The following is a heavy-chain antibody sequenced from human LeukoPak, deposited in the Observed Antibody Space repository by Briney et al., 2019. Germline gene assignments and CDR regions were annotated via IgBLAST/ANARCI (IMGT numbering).Heavy chain of an antibody. J-gene: IGHJ4*02. CDR2: IYPGGSDT. D-gene: IGHD5-18*01. Sequence: GESLKISWKGSGYSFTCYWIGWVRQMPGKGLEWVGIIYPGGSDTRYSPSFQGQVTISVDKSISTAYLQWSSLKASDTAMYYCARQAGQLGTNFHYGGQGTLVTVPS. CDR1: GYSFTCYW. V-gene: IGHV5-51*01. CDR3: ARQAGQLGTNFHY.